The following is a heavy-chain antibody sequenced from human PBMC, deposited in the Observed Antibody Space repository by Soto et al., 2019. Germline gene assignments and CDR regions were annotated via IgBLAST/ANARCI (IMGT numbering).Heavy chain of an antibody. V-gene: IGHV1-2*02. CDR2: INPYSGGA. D-gene: IGHD3-10*01. J-gene: IGHJ5*02. CDR1: GYTFTGYF. CDR3: ARVIRGAYYNSRPDT. Sequence: ASVKVSCKASGYTFTGYFMHWVRQAPGQGLEWMGWINPYSGGADYAQSFQGRVTMTRDTSISTVYMELSRLRFDDTAVYYCARVIRGAYYNSRPDTWGQGTVVTVSS.